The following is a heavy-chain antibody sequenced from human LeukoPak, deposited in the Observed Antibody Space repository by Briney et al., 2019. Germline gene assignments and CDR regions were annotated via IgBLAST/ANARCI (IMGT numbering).Heavy chain of an antibody. D-gene: IGHD2-15*01. V-gene: IGHV3-23*01. CDR2: ISGNDGST. J-gene: IGHJ3*02. CDR3: AKGSGVSCYNAFDI. Sequence: GGSLRLSCAASGFTFSSYAMTWVRQAPGKGLEWVSTISGNDGSTYYANSVKGRFTISRDNSQNTLYLQMNSLRAEDTAVYYCAKGSGVSCYNAFDIWGQGTMVTVSS. CDR1: GFTFSSYA.